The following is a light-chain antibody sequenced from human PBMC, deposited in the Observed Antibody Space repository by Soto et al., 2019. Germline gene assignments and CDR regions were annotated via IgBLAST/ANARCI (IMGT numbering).Light chain of an antibody. CDR3: GSYAGRSTFPYV. V-gene: IGLV2-23*02. CDR1: SSDVGTYNL. CDR2: EDH. J-gene: IGLJ1*01. Sequence: QSALAQPASVSGSPGQSITISCTGTSSDVGTYNLVSWYQHRPGKAPKLIIYEDHKRPSDISDRFSGSKSDDTASLTISGLQGEDEADYVCGSYAGRSTFPYVFGTGTKLTVL.